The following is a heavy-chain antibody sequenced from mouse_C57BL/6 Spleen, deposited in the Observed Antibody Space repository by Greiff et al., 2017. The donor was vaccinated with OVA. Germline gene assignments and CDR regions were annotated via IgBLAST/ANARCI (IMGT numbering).Heavy chain of an antibody. V-gene: IGHV1-31*01. CDR1: GYSFTGYY. CDR3: AREAYYGSSLAWFAY. J-gene: IGHJ3*01. CDR2: IYPYNGVS. Sequence: VQLQQSGPELVKPGASVKISCKASGYSFTGYYMHWVKQSHGNILDWIGYIYPYNGVSSYNQKFKGKATLTVDKSSSTAYMELRSLTSEDSAVYYCAREAYYGSSLAWFAYWGQGTLVTVSA. D-gene: IGHD1-1*01.